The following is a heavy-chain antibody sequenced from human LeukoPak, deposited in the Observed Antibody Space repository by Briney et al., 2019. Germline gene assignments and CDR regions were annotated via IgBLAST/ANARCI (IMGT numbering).Heavy chain of an antibody. D-gene: IGHD1-26*01. V-gene: IGHV4-59*08. CDR2: IYYSGST. Sequence: SETLSLTCTVSGGSISSYYWSWIRQPPGKGLEWVGYIYYSGSTNYNPSLKSRVTISVDTSKNQFSLKLSSVTAADTAVYYCARPLGPGAFDIWGQGTMVTVSS. J-gene: IGHJ3*02. CDR3: ARPLGPGAFDI. CDR1: GGSISSYY.